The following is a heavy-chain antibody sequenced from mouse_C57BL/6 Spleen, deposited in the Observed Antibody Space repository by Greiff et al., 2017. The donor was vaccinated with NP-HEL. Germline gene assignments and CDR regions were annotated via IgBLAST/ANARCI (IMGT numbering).Heavy chain of an antibody. J-gene: IGHJ3*01. Sequence: QVQLQQPGAELVRPGTSVKLSCKASGYTFTSYWMHWVKQRPGQGLEWIGVIDPSDSYTNYNQKFKGKATLTVDTSSSTAYMQLSSLTSEDSAVYYCARPYYRSSKGFAYWGQGTLVTVSA. V-gene: IGHV1-59*01. CDR1: GYTFTSYW. CDR3: ARPYYRSSKGFAY. D-gene: IGHD1-1*01. CDR2: IDPSDSYT.